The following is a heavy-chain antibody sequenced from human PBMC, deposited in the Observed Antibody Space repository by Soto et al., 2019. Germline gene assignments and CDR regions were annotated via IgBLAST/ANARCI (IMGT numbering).Heavy chain of an antibody. J-gene: IGHJ3*02. CDR3: VIQPTRRAAFNFFEI. Sequence: WDSLKLSCKASGYRFTPYWIGLVRQMPGKGLEWMGIIYPGDSDTRFSPSFQGQVTISADKSIDTAYLQWSSLKASDTAMYYCVIQPTRRAAFNFFEIWGQGTVITVSS. D-gene: IGHD2-2*01. CDR2: IYPGDSDT. V-gene: IGHV5-51*01. CDR1: GYRFTPYW.